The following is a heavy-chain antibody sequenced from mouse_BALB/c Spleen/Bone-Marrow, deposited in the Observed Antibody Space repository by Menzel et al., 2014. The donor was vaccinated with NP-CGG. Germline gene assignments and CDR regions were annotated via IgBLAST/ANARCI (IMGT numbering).Heavy chain of an antibody. V-gene: IGHV3-5*02. CDR3: ARGYDYFDY. J-gene: IGHJ2*01. Sequence: DVHLVESGPGLVKPSQTVSLTCTVTGISITTGNYRWSWIRQFPGNKLEWIGYIYYSGTITYNPSLTSRTTITRDTSKNQFFLEMNSLTAEDTATYYCARGYDYFDYWGQGTTLTVSS. D-gene: IGHD2-2*01. CDR1: GISITTGNYR. CDR2: IYYSGTI.